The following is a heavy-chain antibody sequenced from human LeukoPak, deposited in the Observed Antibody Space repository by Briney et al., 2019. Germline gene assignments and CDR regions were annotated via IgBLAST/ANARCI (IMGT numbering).Heavy chain of an antibody. V-gene: IGHV3-30*02. CDR3: ASYDFWSGYYNEVPFDY. Sequence: GGSLRLSCAASGFTFSSYSMHWVRQAPGKGLEWVAFIRYDGSNKYYADSVKGRFTISRDNSKNTLYLQMNSLRAEDTAVYYCASYDFWSGYYNEVPFDYWGQGTLVTVSS. CDR2: IRYDGSNK. CDR1: GFTFSSYS. J-gene: IGHJ4*02. D-gene: IGHD3-3*01.